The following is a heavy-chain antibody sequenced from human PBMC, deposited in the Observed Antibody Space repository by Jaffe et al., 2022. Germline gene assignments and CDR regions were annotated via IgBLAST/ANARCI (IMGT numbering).Heavy chain of an antibody. D-gene: IGHD4-17*01. J-gene: IGHJ4*02. Sequence: QVQLQQWGAGLLKPSETLSLTCAVYGGSFSGYYWSWIRQPPGKGLEWIGEINHSGSTNYNPSLKSRVTISVDTSKNQFSLKLSSVTAADTAVYYCARGDYGDRAGWDQVYYWGQGTLVTVSS. CDR3: ARGDYGDRAGWDQVYY. V-gene: IGHV4-34*01. CDR2: INHSGST. CDR1: GGSFSGYY.